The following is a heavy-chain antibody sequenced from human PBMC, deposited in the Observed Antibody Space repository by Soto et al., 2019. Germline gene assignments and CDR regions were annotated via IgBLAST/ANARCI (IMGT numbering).Heavy chain of an antibody. D-gene: IGHD5-18*01. CDR3: ARDSGAVDTAILGFDP. V-gene: IGHV4-31*03. CDR2: IYYSGST. J-gene: IGHJ5*02. Sequence: NPSETLSLTCTVSGGSISSGGYYWSWIRQHPGKGLEWIGYIYYSGSTYYNPSLKSRVTTSVDTSKNQFSLKLSSVTAADTAVYYCARDSGAVDTAILGFDPWGQGTLVTVSS. CDR1: GGSISSGGYY.